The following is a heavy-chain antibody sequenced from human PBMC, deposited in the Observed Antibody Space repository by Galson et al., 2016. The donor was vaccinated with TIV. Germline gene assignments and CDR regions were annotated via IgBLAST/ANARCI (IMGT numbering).Heavy chain of an antibody. CDR2: IIPILGIT. V-gene: IGHV1-69*04. D-gene: IGHD1-26*01. CDR1: RGTFSSYA. Sequence: SEKVSCKASRGTFSSYAISWVRQAPGQGLEWMGRIIPILGITNYAQKFQGRVTITVDEFTSTANMELSSLKSDDTAVYYCARGGSGSAIDYWGQGILVTVSS. CDR3: ARGGSGSAIDY. J-gene: IGHJ4*02.